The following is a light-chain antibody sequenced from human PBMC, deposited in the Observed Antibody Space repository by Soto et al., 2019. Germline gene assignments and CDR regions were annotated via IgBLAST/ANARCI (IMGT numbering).Light chain of an antibody. Sequence: QSVLTQPASVSGSPGQSITISCTGTKNDIGVYDFVSWYQHHPGKAPRLIIYEVVQRPSGVPDRFSGSKSGNTASPTVSGLQAADEADYFCKSYAGSNRYVFGRGTKVTVL. CDR3: KSYAGSNRYV. CDR2: EVV. J-gene: IGLJ1*01. CDR1: KNDIGVYDF. V-gene: IGLV2-8*01.